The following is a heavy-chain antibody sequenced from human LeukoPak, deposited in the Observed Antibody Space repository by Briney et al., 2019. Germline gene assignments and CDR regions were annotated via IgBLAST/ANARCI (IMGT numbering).Heavy chain of an antibody. CDR3: ARDRGGYSYGPPSYYYYGMDV. D-gene: IGHD5-18*01. J-gene: IGHJ6*02. CDR1: GGTFSSCA. V-gene: IGHV1-69*13. Sequence: SVKVSCKASGGTFSSCAISWVRQAPGRGLEWMGGIIPIFGRANYAQKFQGRVTIPADESTSTAYMELSSLRSEDTAVYYCARDRGGYSYGPPSYYYYGMDVWGQGTTVTVSS. CDR2: IIPIFGRA.